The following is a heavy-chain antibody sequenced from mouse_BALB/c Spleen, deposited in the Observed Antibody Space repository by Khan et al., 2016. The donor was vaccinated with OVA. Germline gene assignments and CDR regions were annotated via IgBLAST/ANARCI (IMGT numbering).Heavy chain of an antibody. V-gene: IGHV3-2*02. Sequence: EVKLEVSGPGLVKPSQSLSLTCTVTGYSITSGYAWNWIRQFPGNKLEWMGYISYSGSTNYNPSLKSRISITRDTSKNQFFLKLNSVTTEDTATYYCARTARIKYWGQGTTLTVSS. CDR1: GYSITSGYA. CDR3: ARTARIKY. CDR2: ISYSGST. J-gene: IGHJ2*01. D-gene: IGHD1-2*01.